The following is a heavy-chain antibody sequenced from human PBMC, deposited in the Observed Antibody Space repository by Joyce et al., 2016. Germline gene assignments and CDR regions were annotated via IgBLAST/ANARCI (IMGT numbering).Heavy chain of an antibody. D-gene: IGHD1-26*01. J-gene: IGHJ4*02. V-gene: IGHV4-59*11. Sequence: QVQLRESGPRLLKPAETLSLRCSVSGAFISAHHWSWIRQPPGKAMEWIGHIYCTGTTTYKPSLRSRLTISMDPSRTQFSLELRSVTEADTANYFCARTDEWVDFWGQGVPVTVSS. CDR2: IYCTGTT. CDR3: ARTDEWVDF. CDR1: GAFISAHH.